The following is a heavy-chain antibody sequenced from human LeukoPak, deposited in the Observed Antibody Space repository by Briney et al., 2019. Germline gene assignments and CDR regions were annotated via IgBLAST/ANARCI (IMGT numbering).Heavy chain of an antibody. J-gene: IGHJ3*02. Sequence: GGSLRLSYAASGFTFSSYSMNWVRQAPGKGLEWVSYISSSSSTIYYADSVKGRFTISRDNAKNSLYLQMNSLRAEDTAVYYCARDRQRGCGGDCYWYAFDIWGQGTMVTVSS. CDR1: GFTFSSYS. D-gene: IGHD2-21*01. V-gene: IGHV3-48*01. CDR3: ARDRQRGCGGDCYWYAFDI. CDR2: ISSSSSTI.